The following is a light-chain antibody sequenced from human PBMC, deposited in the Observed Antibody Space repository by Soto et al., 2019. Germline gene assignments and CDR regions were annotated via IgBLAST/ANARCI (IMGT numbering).Light chain of an antibody. Sequence: QSVLTQPASVSGSPGQSITISCTGTSSDVGGYNYVSWYQQHPGKAPKLLIYEVTNRPSGVSARFSGSQSGDTASLTISGLQAADEAYYYCCSRLFGGGTKVTVL. CDR3: CSRL. CDR2: EVT. J-gene: IGLJ2*01. CDR1: SSDVGGYNY. V-gene: IGLV2-14*01.